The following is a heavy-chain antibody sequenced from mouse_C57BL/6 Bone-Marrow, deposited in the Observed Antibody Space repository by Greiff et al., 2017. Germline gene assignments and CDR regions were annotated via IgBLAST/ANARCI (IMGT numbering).Heavy chain of an antibody. J-gene: IGHJ3*01. D-gene: IGHD2-5*01. CDR2: INPSNGGT. CDR1: GYTFTSYW. CDR3: ARESAYYSNPMAY. Sequence: QVQLQQPGTELVKPGASVKLSCKASGYTFTSYWMHWVKQRPGQGLEWIGNINPSNGGTNYNEKFKSKATLTVDNSSSTAYMQLSSLTSEDSAVYYCARESAYYSNPMAYWGQGTMVTVSA. V-gene: IGHV1-53*01.